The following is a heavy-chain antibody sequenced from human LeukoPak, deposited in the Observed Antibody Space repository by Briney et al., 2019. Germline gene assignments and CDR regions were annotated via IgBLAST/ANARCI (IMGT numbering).Heavy chain of an antibody. CDR3: ARSLPRILVVIAAGYYYGMDV. CDR1: GYTFTSYD. J-gene: IGHJ6*02. V-gene: IGHV1-8*01. D-gene: IGHD2-21*01. CDR2: MNPNSGYT. Sequence: GASVKVSCKASGYTFTSYDINWVRQATGQGLEWMGWMNPNSGYTGYAQKFQGRVTMTRNTSISTAYMELSSLRSEDTAVYYCARSLPRILVVIAAGYYYGMDVWGQGTTVTVSS.